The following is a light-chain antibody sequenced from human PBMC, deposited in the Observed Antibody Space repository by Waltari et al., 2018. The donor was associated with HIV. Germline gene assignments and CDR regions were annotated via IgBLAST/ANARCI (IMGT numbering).Light chain of an antibody. CDR1: QSVGTF. CDR2: AVS. Sequence: EIVLTQSPATLSLSPGDRASQSVGTFLAWYQQKPGQAPRLLIYAVSNRATGIPARFSGSGSGTDFTLTISSLEPEDFAIYYCQRRTNWPPEITFGGGSKVEIK. J-gene: IGKJ4*01. CDR3: QRRTNWPPEIT. V-gene: IGKV3-11*01.